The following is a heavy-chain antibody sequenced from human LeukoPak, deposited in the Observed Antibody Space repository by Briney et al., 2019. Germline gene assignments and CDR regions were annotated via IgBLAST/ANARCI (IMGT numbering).Heavy chain of an antibody. V-gene: IGHV3-23*01. CDR3: AKHMTSDRSSSYYSYYTDV. D-gene: IGHD6-6*01. CDR1: GFTFSSYA. CDR2: ISGSGGNT. J-gene: IGHJ6*03. Sequence: PGGSLRLSCTVSGFTFSSYAMSWVRQAPGKGLEWLSGISGSGGNTYYADSVKGRFTISRDTSKNTVFLQMNSLRAEDTAVYYCAKHMTSDRSSSYYSYYTDVWGKGTTVTVSS.